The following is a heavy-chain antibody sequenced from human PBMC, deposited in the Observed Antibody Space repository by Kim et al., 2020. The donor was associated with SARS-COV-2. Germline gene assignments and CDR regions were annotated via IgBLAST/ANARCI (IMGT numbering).Heavy chain of an antibody. J-gene: IGHJ4*02. Sequence: SETLSLTCTVSGGSISSYYWSWIRQPPGKGLEWIGYIYYTGSTNYNPSLTSRVTISVDTSKNQFSLKLSSVTGADTAVYYCARGEKAAAGLIVHWRQGT. CDR3: ARGEKAAAGLIVH. CDR1: GGSISSYY. CDR2: IYYTGST. V-gene: IGHV4-59*01. D-gene: IGHD6-13*01.